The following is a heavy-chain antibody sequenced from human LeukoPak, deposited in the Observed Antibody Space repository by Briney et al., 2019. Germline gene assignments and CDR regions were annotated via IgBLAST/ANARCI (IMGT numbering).Heavy chain of an antibody. D-gene: IGHD3-22*01. CDR1: GGSISSYY. Sequence: PSETLSLTCTVSGGSISSYYWSWIRQPPGKGLEWIGYIYYSGSTNYDPSLKSRVTISVDTSKNQFSLKLSSVTAADTAVYYCGRQRIYYDSSGYDYWGQGTLVTVSS. J-gene: IGHJ4*02. V-gene: IGHV4-59*08. CDR2: IYYSGST. CDR3: GRQRIYYDSSGYDY.